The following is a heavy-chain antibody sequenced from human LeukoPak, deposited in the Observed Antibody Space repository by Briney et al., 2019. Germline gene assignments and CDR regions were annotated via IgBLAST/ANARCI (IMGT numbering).Heavy chain of an antibody. CDR3: ARDHRWNFDF. CDR1: GFTFSSYA. CDR2: IGKSSENI. J-gene: IGHJ4*02. D-gene: IGHD2-15*01. Sequence: GGSLRLSCAASGFTFSSYAMSWVRQAPGKGLEWVSYIGKSSENIAYADSVKGRCTISRDDAKNSLYLQMNSLRDEDTAVYYCARDHRWNFDFWGQGILVTVSS. V-gene: IGHV3-48*02.